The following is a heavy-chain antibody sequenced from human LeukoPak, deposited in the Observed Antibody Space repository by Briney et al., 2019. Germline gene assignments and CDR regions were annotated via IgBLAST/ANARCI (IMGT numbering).Heavy chain of an antibody. J-gene: IGHJ5*02. CDR1: GFTFSSHH. CDR2: ITSSSSFV. Sequence: PGGSLRLSCVASGFTFSSHHMHWVRQAPGKGLEWLSYITSSSSFVNYADSVKGRFTISRDNAKNSLYLQMNSLRAEDTAVYYCARSRKNSGSYYWFDPWGQGTLVTVSS. D-gene: IGHD1-26*01. V-gene: IGHV3-21*05. CDR3: ARSRKNSGSYYWFDP.